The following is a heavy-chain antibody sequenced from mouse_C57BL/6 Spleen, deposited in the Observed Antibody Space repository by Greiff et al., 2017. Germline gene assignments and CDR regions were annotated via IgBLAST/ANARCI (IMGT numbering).Heavy chain of an antibody. J-gene: IGHJ3*01. D-gene: IGHD2-5*01. CDR1: GYTFTSYW. CDR2: IHPNSGST. CDR3: ARTYSNGAWFAY. Sequence: QVQLQQPGAELVKPGASVKLSCKASGYTFTSYWMHWVKQRPGPGLEWIGMIHPNSGSTNYNEKFKSKATLTVDKSSSTAYMQLSSLTSEDSAVYYCARTYSNGAWFAYWGQGTLVTVSA. V-gene: IGHV1-64*01.